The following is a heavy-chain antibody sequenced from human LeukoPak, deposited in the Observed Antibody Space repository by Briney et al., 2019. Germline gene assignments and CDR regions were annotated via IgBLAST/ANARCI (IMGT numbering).Heavy chain of an antibody. Sequence: GASVKVSCKASGYTFTSYGIIWVRQAPGQGLEWMGWISAYNGNTNYAQKLQGRVTMTTDTSTSTAYMELRSLRSDDTAVYYCARAAYDFWSGYYFDYWGQGTLVTVSS. CDR3: ARAAYDFWSGYYFDY. CDR1: GYTFTSYG. V-gene: IGHV1-18*01. CDR2: ISAYNGNT. J-gene: IGHJ4*02. D-gene: IGHD3-3*01.